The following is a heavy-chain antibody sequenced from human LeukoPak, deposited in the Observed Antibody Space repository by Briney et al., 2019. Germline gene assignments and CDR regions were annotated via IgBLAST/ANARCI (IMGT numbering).Heavy chain of an antibody. CDR1: GFSFSSYN. J-gene: IGHJ4*02. Sequence: GGSLRLSRAASGFSFSSYNMNWVRQTPGKGLEWVSSITSSSTYTFYADSVKGRFTISRDNAKNSLYLQMNSLRAEDTAVYYCAREHYLAGLVDYWGQGTLVTVSS. CDR2: ITSSSTYT. CDR3: AREHYLAGLVDY. D-gene: IGHD2/OR15-2a*01. V-gene: IGHV3-21*01.